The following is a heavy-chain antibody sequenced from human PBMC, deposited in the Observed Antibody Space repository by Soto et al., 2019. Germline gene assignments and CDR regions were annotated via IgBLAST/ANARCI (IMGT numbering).Heavy chain of an antibody. Sequence: PGGSLRLSCGASGFSVSSNYMSWVRQAPGKGLEWVSVIYSGGSIYYADSVKGRFTISRDNAKNSLYLQMNSLRAEDTAVYYCARGDGYNKKTDAFDYWGQGTLVTVSS. D-gene: IGHD5-12*01. CDR1: GFSVSSNY. J-gene: IGHJ4*02. V-gene: IGHV3-53*01. CDR2: IYSGGSI. CDR3: ARGDGYNKKTDAFDY.